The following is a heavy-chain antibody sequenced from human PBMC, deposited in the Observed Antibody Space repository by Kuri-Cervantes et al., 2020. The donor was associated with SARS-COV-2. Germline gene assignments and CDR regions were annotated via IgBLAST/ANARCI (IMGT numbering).Heavy chain of an antibody. V-gene: IGHV4-59*08. D-gene: IGHD2-2*01. CDR1: GGSISSYY. J-gene: IGHJ4*02. Sequence: GSLRLSCTVSGGSISSYYWSWIRQPPGKGLEWIGYIYYSGSTNYNPSLKSRVTISVDTSKNQFSLKLSSVTAADTAVYYCARLGLHQTLYYFDYWGQGTLVTFYS. CDR3: ARLGLHQTLYYFDY. CDR2: IYYSGST.